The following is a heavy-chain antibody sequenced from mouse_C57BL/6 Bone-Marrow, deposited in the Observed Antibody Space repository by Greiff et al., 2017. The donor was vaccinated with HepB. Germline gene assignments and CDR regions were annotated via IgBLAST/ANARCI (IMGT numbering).Heavy chain of an antibody. J-gene: IGHJ3*01. V-gene: IGHV1-61*01. CDR3: ARGYYDYEAWFAY. D-gene: IGHD2-4*01. Sequence: QVQLQQPGAELVRPGSSVKLSCKASGYTFTSYWMDWVKQRPGQGLEWIGNIYPSDSETHYNQKFKDKATLTVDKSSSTAYMQLSSLTSEDSAVYYCARGYYDYEAWFAYWGQVTLVTVSA. CDR1: GYTFTSYW. CDR2: IYPSDSET.